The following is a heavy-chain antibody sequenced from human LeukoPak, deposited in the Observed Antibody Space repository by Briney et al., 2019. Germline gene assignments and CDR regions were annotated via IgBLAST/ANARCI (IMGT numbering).Heavy chain of an antibody. CDR3: ARGEFGDYYYFYMDV. J-gene: IGHJ6*03. V-gene: IGHV3-23*01. D-gene: IGHD2/OR15-2a*01. CDR1: GFTFSDYG. Sequence: GGTLRLSCAASGFTFSDYGMSWVRQAPGKGLEWVSTIGGRGGSTYYADSVKGRFTISRDNSKNTLYLQMNSLRAEDTATYYCARGEFGDYYYFYMDVWGKGTTVTVSS. CDR2: IGGRGGST.